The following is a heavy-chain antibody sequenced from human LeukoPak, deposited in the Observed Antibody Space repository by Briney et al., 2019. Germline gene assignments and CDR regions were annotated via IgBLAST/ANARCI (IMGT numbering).Heavy chain of an antibody. CDR3: ARELVVDTSMVDY. J-gene: IGHJ4*02. CDR1: GGSISSSNW. Sequence: SETLSLTCAVSGGSISSSNWWSWVRQPPGKGLEWIGEIYHSGSTNYNPSLKSRVTISVDKSKNQFSLKLSSVTAADTAVYYCARELVVDTSMVDYWGPGTLVTVSS. D-gene: IGHD5-18*01. CDR2: IYHSGST. V-gene: IGHV4-4*02.